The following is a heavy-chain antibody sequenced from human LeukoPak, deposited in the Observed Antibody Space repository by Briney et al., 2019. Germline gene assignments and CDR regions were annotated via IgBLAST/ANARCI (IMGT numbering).Heavy chain of an antibody. CDR2: INPDGSDT. CDR3: VRWGVEAGMDS. D-gene: IGHD6-19*01. J-gene: IGHJ4*02. Sequence: PGGSLRLSCEGSGFTFSSYWMGWVRQAPGKGLEWVANINPDGSDTYYVDSVKGRFTISRDNAKKSMFLQMHSLRAEETAVYYCVRWGVEAGMDSWGQGALVTVYS. CDR1: GFTFSSYW. V-gene: IGHV3-7*01.